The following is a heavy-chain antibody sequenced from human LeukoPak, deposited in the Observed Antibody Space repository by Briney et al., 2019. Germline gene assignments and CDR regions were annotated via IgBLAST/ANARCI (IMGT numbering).Heavy chain of an antibody. CDR3: ARMSNWKYQGFES. CDR1: GYTFTSYY. V-gene: IGHV1-46*01. Sequence: GASVKVSCKASGYTFTSYYMHWVRQAPGQGLEWMGIINPSGGSTSYAQKLQGRVTLTTDTSTSTAYMELRSLRSDDTAVYYCARMSNWKYQGFESWGQGTLVTVFS. D-gene: IGHD1-7*01. CDR2: INPSGGST. J-gene: IGHJ4*02.